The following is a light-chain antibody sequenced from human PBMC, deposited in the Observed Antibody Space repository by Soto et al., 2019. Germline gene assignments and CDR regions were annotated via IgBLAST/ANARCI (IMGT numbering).Light chain of an antibody. J-gene: IGKJ3*01. V-gene: IGKV4-1*01. CDR2: WAS. CDR3: QQYYSTPLT. Sequence: DIVMTQSLDSLAVSLGERATINCKSSQSVLYSSNNKNYLAWYQQKPGQPPKLLIYWASTRESGVPDRFSGSGSATDFTLTISSLQAEDVAVYYCQQYYSTPLTFGPGTKVDIK. CDR1: QSVLYSSNNKNY.